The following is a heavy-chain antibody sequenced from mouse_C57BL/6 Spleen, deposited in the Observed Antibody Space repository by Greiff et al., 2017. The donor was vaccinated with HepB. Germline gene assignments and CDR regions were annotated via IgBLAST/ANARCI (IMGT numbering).Heavy chain of an antibody. CDR2: IYPGSGST. J-gene: IGHJ1*03. CDR3: ARYSNYEDWYFDV. V-gene: IGHV1-55*01. D-gene: IGHD2-5*01. Sequence: QVHVKQSGAELVKPGASVKMSCKASGYTFTSYWITWVKQRPGQGLEWIGDIYPGSGSTNYNEKFKSKATLTVDTSSSTAYMQLSSLTSEDSAVYYCARYSNYEDWYFDVWGTGTTVTVSS. CDR1: GYTFTSYW.